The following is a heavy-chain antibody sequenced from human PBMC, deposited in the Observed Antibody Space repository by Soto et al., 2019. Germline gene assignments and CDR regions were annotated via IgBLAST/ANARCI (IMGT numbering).Heavy chain of an antibody. V-gene: IGHV3-23*01. D-gene: IGHD2-15*01. CDR3: AKDIRQAGSCLDY. CDR1: GFTFSSYA. Sequence: EVQLLESGGGLVQPGGSLRLSCAASGFTFSSYAMSWVRQVPGKGLEWVSTISGSGGSRYYADSVEGRFTISRDNSKNTPYLQMNSLRAEDTAAYYCAKDIRQAGSCLDYWGQGTLVTVSS. CDR2: ISGSGGSR. J-gene: IGHJ4*02.